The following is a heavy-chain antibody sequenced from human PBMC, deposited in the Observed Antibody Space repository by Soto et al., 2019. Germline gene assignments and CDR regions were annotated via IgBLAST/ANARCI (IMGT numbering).Heavy chain of an antibody. Sequence: ASVKVSCKVSGYTLTESSMHWVRQAPGKGLEWMGGFDPEDGETIYAQKFQGRVTMTEDTSTDTAYMELSSLRSEDTAVYYCARDYYDSSGYYFDYWGQGTLVTVSS. CDR3: ARDYYDSSGYYFDY. CDR2: FDPEDGET. V-gene: IGHV1-24*01. J-gene: IGHJ4*02. D-gene: IGHD3-22*01. CDR1: GYTLTESS.